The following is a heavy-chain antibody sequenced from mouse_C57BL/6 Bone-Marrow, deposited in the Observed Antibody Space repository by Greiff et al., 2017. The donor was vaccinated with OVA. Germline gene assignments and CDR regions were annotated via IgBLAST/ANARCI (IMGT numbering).Heavy chain of an antibody. J-gene: IGHJ3*01. D-gene: IGHD4-1*01. CDR1: GYSFTGYY. Sequence: VQLQQSGPELVKPGASVKISCKASGYSFTGYYMNWVKQSPEKSLEWIGEINPSTGGTTYNQKFKAKATLTVDKSSSTAYMQLKSLTSEDSAVYYCARRELGRIFAYWGQGTLVTVSA. V-gene: IGHV1-42*01. CDR3: ARRELGRIFAY. CDR2: INPSTGGT.